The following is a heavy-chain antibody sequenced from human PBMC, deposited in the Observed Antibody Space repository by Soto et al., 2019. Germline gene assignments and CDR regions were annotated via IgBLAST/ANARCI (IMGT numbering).Heavy chain of an antibody. J-gene: IGHJ2*01. Sequence: SVKVSCKASGGTFSSYAISWVRQAPGQGLEWMGGIIPIFGTANYAQKFQGRVTITADESTSTAYMELSSLRSEDTAVYYCARASHTYIYYSRSEDNSVWDFDLWGRGTLVTVSS. CDR1: GGTFSSYA. D-gene: IGHD3-22*01. V-gene: IGHV1-69*13. CDR3: ARASHTYIYYSRSEDNSVWDFDL. CDR2: IIPIFGTA.